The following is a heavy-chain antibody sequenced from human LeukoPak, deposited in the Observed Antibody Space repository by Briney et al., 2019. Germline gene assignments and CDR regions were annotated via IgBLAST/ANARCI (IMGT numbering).Heavy chain of an antibody. D-gene: IGHD3-3*01. V-gene: IGHV4-31*03. CDR1: GGSISSGGYS. CDR2: IYYSGST. CDR3: ARDSYDFWSGYYNWFDP. J-gene: IGHJ5*02. Sequence: SETLSLTCTVSGGSISSGGYSWSWIRQHPGKGLEWIGYIYYSGSTYYNPSLKSRVTISVDTSKNQFSLKLSSVTVADTAVYYCARDSYDFWSGYYNWFDPWGQGTLVTVSS.